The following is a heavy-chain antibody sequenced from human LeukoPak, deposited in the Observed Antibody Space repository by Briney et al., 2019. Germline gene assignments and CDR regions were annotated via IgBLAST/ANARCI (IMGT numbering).Heavy chain of an antibody. CDR3: VRAPYYSGIEHYFDH. CDR1: GFAFSDYW. J-gene: IGHJ4*02. CDR2: IKQDGSEK. V-gene: IGHV3-7*03. Sequence: GGSLRLSCAASGFAFSDYWMTWVRQAPGKGLEWVANIKQDGSEKYLVDSVKGRFTIPRDNAKGSLYLQMNSMRAEDTAVYYCVRAPYYSGIEHYFDHWGQGILVTVSS. D-gene: IGHD3-22*01.